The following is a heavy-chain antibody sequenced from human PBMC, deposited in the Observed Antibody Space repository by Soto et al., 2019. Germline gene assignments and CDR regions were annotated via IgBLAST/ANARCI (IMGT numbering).Heavy chain of an antibody. D-gene: IGHD2-2*01. CDR2: IYYSGST. Sequence: PSETLSLTCTVSGGSITSSSYYWGWIRQPPGKGLEWIGTIYYSGSTYYNPSLKSRVTISVDTSKNQFSLNLSSVTAADTAVYYCAKEKISTSCCNWFDPWGQGTLVTVSS. CDR3: AKEKISTSCCNWFDP. CDR1: GGSITSSSYY. J-gene: IGHJ5*02. V-gene: IGHV4-39*02.